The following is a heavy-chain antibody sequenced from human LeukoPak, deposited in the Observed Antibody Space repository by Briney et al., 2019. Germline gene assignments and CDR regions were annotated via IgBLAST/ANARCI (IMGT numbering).Heavy chain of an antibody. CDR3: AREVVPYSRSYYIDY. D-gene: IGHD1-26*01. CDR1: GFIFSSYN. V-gene: IGHV3-48*02. J-gene: IGHJ4*02. CDR2: ISSISSTV. Sequence: PGGSLRLSCAASGFIFSSYNMNWVRQAPGKGLEWVSYISSISSTVYYADSVQGRFTISRDNAKNSLYLQMNSLRDEDTAVYYCAREVVPYSRSYYIDYWGQGTLVTVSS.